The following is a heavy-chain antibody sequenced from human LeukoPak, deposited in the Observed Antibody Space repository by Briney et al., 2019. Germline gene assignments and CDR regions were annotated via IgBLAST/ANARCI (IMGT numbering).Heavy chain of an antibody. CDR2: IGSSGTTK. V-gene: IGHV3-11*01. CDR3: ARDQIGPDTSFDY. CDR1: EFTFSDYY. D-gene: IGHD2-2*02. Sequence: GGSLRLPCAASEFTFSDYYMSWIRQAPGKGLEWVSYIGSSGTTKYYADSVKGRFTISRDNAKNSLYLQMNSLRAEDTAVYYCARDQIGPDTSFDYWGQGTLVTVSS. J-gene: IGHJ4*02.